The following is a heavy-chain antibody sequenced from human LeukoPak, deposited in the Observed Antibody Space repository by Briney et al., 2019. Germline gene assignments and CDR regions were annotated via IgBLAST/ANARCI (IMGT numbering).Heavy chain of an antibody. CDR3: AKDLAALFDY. Sequence: GGFLRLSCAASGFTFSSYEMNWVRQAPGKGLEWVSYISSSGSTIYYADSVKGRFTISRDNSKNTLYLQMNSLRAEDTAVYYCAKDLAALFDYWGQGTLVTVSS. V-gene: IGHV3-48*03. CDR2: ISSSGSTI. J-gene: IGHJ4*02. CDR1: GFTFSSYE. D-gene: IGHD2-15*01.